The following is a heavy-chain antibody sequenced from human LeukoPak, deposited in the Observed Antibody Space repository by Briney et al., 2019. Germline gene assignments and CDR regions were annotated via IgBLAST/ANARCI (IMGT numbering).Heavy chain of an antibody. CDR3: AKDRRIVGADYFDY. CDR1: GFTFSSYG. D-gene: IGHD1-26*01. J-gene: IGHJ4*02. Sequence: GGSLRLSCAASGFTFSSYGMSWVRQAPGKGLEWVSAISGSGISTYYADSVKGRFTISRDNSKNTLYLQMNSLRAEDTAVYYCAKDRRIVGADYFDYWGQGTLVTVSS. CDR2: ISGSGIST. V-gene: IGHV3-23*01.